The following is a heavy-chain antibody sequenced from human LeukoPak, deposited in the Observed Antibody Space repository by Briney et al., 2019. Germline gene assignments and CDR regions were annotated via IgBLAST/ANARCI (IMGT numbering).Heavy chain of an antibody. CDR2: IWYDGSNK. CDR1: GFTFSSYG. V-gene: IGHV3-33*01. J-gene: IGHJ4*02. CDR3: ARASPVYGSGSPYFDY. Sequence: PGRSLRLSCAAPGFTFSSYGMHWVRQAPGKGLEWVAVIWYDGSNKYYADSVKGRFTISRDNSKNTLYLQMNSLRAEDTAVYYCARASPVYGSGSPYFDYWGQGTLVTVSS. D-gene: IGHD3-10*01.